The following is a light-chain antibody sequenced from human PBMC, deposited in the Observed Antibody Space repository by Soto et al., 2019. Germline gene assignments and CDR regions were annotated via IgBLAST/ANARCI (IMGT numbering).Light chain of an antibody. CDR1: QSVSTF. Sequence: EVVLTQSPATLSLSPGERAALSCRASQSVSTFLAWYQQKPGQAPRLLIYDASTRATGVPTRFSGSRSGAEFTLTINSLQSEDFAVYYCQPHNNWPLTFGGGTKVDIK. CDR2: DAS. CDR3: QPHNNWPLT. J-gene: IGKJ4*01. V-gene: IGKV3-15*01.